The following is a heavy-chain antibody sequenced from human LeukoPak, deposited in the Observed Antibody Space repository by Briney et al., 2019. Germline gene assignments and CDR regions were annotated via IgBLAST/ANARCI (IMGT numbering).Heavy chain of an antibody. D-gene: IGHD5-12*01. CDR1: GGSIGSYY. CDR2: IYYSGST. CDR3: ARHRMAGQWLPEFDS. V-gene: IGHV4-59*08. J-gene: IGHJ4*02. Sequence: SETLSLTCTVSGGSIGSYYWSWIRQPPGKGLEFIGYIYYSGSTNYNPSLKSRVTISVDTSKNQFSLKLSSVTAADTAVYYCARHRMAGQWLPEFDSWGQGTLVTASS.